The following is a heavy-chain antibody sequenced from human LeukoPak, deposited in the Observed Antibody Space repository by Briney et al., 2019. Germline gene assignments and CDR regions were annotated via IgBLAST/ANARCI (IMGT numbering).Heavy chain of an antibody. J-gene: IGHJ6*04. D-gene: IGHD2-15*01. CDR3: AREPGYCSGGSCNYYYGMDV. CDR2: IYHSGST. CDR1: GGSISSGGYS. Sequence: SETLSLTCAVSGGSISSGGYSWSWIRQPPGKGLEWIGYIYHSGSTYYNPSLKSRVTISVDRSKNQFSLKLSSVTAADTAVYYCAREPGYCSGGSCNYYYGMDVWGKGTTVTVSS. V-gene: IGHV4-30-2*01.